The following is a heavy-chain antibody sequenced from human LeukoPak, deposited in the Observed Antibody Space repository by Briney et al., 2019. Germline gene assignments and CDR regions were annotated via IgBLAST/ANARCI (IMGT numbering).Heavy chain of an antibody. Sequence: SVKVSCKASGGTFSSYAISWVRQAPGQGLEWMGGIIPIFGTANYAQKFQGRVTITADESTSTAYMELSSLRSEDTAVYYCASSLGYYGSGSPGYWGQGTLVTVSS. D-gene: IGHD3-10*01. CDR1: GGTFSSYA. CDR3: ASSLGYYGSGSPGY. V-gene: IGHV1-69*13. CDR2: IIPIFGTA. J-gene: IGHJ4*02.